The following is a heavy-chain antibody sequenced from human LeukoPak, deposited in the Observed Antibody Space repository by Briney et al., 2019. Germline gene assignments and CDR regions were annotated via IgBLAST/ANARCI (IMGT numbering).Heavy chain of an antibody. V-gene: IGHV4-31*03. CDR3: ARGPYYYDSSGYYY. D-gene: IGHD3-22*01. CDR1: GGSISSGGYY. CDR2: IYYSGST. Sequence: SETLSLTCTVSGGSISSGGYYWSWIRQHPGKGLEWIGYIYYSGSTYYNPSLKSRVTISVDTSKNQFSLKLSSVTAADTAVYYCARGPYYYDSSGYYYWGQGTLVTVSS. J-gene: IGHJ4*02.